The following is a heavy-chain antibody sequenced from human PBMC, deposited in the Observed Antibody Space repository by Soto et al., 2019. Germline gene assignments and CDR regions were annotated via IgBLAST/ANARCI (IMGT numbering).Heavy chain of an antibody. CDR1: GFTFTNYG. V-gene: IGHV3-23*01. J-gene: IGHJ4*02. D-gene: IGHD3-16*02. Sequence: EVRLLESGGGLVRPGGSLRLSCEGSGFTFTNYGMDWVRQAPGKGLEWISFISGAGDTTYYADSVKGRFIISRDNSKNTLYLQMNSLRAEDTALYYCAKSFTQSNVWRAYRHKTHFDYWGQGALVTVTS. CDR2: ISGAGDTT. CDR3: AKSFTQSNVWRAYRHKTHFDY.